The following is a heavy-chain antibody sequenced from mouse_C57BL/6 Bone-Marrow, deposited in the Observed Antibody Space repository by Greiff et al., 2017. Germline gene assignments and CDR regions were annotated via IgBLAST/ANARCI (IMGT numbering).Heavy chain of an antibody. V-gene: IGHV1-72*01. J-gene: IGHJ3*01. CDR2: IDPNSGGT. CDR3: ARRGLLRYLAY. Sequence: QVQLKQPGAELVMPGASVKLSCKASGYTFTSYWMHWVKQRPGRGLEWIGRIDPNSGGTKYNEKFKSKATLTVDKPSSTAYMQLSSLTSEDSAVYYCARRGLLRYLAYWGQGTLVTVSA. D-gene: IGHD1-1*01. CDR1: GYTFTSYW.